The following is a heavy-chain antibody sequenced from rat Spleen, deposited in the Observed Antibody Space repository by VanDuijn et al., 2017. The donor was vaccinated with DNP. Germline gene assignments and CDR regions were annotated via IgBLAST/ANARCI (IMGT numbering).Heavy chain of an antibody. Sequence: QVQLQESGRGLVQPSQTLSLTCTVSGFSLTSYGVSWVRQPPGKGLEWIGSIWSGGNTDYNSAFKSRLSITWDTSKSQVLLKMNSLQTEDTAMYFCARYYGYNYYAMDAWGQGTSVTVSS. CDR2: IWSGGNT. J-gene: IGHJ4*01. D-gene: IGHD1-9*01. CDR1: GFSLTSYG. V-gene: IGHV2-16*01. CDR3: ARYYGYNYYAMDA.